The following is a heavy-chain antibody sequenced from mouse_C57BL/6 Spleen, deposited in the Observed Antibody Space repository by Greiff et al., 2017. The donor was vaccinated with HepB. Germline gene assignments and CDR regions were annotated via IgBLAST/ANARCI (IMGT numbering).Heavy chain of an antibody. J-gene: IGHJ2*01. CDR1: GFTFSSYA. Sequence: EVQVVESGEGLVKPGGPLKLSCAASGFTFSSYAMSWVRQTPEKRLEWVAYISSGGDYIYYADTVKGRFTISRDNARNTLYLQMSSLKSEDTAMYYCTRDPDGYFDYWGQGTTLTVSS. V-gene: IGHV5-9-1*02. D-gene: IGHD2-3*01. CDR3: TRDPDGYFDY. CDR2: ISSGGDYI.